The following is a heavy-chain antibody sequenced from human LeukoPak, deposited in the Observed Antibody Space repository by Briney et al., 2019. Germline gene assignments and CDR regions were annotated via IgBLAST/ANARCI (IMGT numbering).Heavy chain of an antibody. CDR1: GFTFGDYA. Sequence: PGGSLRLSCTASGFTFGDYAMSWVRQAPGKGLEWVGFIRSKAYGGTTEYAASVKGRFTISRDDSKSIAYLQMNSLKTEDTAVYYCTTPYERGRYFDWSNYFDYWGQGTLVTVSS. J-gene: IGHJ4*02. CDR3: TTPYERGRYFDWSNYFDY. V-gene: IGHV3-49*04. D-gene: IGHD3-9*01. CDR2: IRSKAYGGTT.